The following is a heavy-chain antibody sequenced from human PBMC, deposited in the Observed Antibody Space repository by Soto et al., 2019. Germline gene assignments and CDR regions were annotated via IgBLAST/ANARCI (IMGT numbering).Heavy chain of an antibody. CDR3: DRVPDY. V-gene: IGHV4-31*03. CDR2: IYYSGST. CDR1: GGSIRSDGYY. Sequence: SETLSLTCSVSGGSIRSDGYYWNWIRQYPGKGLEWIGYIYYSGSTDYNPSLKSRITISVDWSKNQFSLKLSSVTAADTAVYYCDRVPDYWGQGTLVTVAS. J-gene: IGHJ4*02.